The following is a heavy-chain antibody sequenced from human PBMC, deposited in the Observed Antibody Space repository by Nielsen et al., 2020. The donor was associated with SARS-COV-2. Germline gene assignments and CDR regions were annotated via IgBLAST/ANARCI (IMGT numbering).Heavy chain of an antibody. CDR1: GFSLSTSGMC. V-gene: IGHV2-70*11. Sequence: SGPTLVKPTQTLILTCTFSGFSLSTSGMCVSWIRQPPGKALEWLARIDWDDDKYYSTSLKTRLTISKDTSKNQVVLTMTNMDPVDTATYYCARTTYLGYCSGGSCSIEDYWGQGTPVTVSS. J-gene: IGHJ4*02. CDR3: ARTTYLGYCSGGSCSIEDY. CDR2: IDWDDDK. D-gene: IGHD2-15*01.